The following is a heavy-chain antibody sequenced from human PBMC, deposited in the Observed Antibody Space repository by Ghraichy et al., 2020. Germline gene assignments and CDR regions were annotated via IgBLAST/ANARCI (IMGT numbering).Heavy chain of an antibody. V-gene: IGHV3-64D*06. J-gene: IGHJ4*02. D-gene: IGHD3-16*01. CDR2: ISSNGVTT. CDR3: VRRTEDYIWGSLRPFDY. Sequence: GGSLRLSCSASGFTFSSYNMYWVHQAPGKGLEYVSGISSNGVTTNYADSVKGRFTVSRDNSKNTLYFQMSSLRPEDTAVYYCVRRTEDYIWGSLRPFDYWGKGTLVTVSS. CDR1: GFTFSSYN.